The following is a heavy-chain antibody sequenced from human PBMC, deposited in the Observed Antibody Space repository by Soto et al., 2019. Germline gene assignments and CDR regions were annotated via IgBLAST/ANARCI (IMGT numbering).Heavy chain of an antibody. CDR2: ISYDGSNK. Sequence: QVQLVESGGGVAQPGRSLRLSCAASGFTFSSYAIHWVRQAPGKGLERVAVISYDGSNKYYADSVKGRFTISRDNSTNTLYLQMNSLRAEDTAVYYCASLRGVVVVAATRDDFDYWGQGTLVTVSS. D-gene: IGHD2-15*01. J-gene: IGHJ4*02. CDR1: GFTFSSYA. CDR3: ASLRGVVVVAATRDDFDY. V-gene: IGHV3-30-3*01.